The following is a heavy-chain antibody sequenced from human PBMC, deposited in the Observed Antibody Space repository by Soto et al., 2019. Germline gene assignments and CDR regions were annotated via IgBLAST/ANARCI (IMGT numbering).Heavy chain of an antibody. Sequence: QVQLQESGPGLVKPSETLSLTCTVSGGSVSSGSSYWSWIRQPPGKGLEWIGYIYYSGSTNYNPSLNSRVTISVDTSKNQCSLKLSSVTAADTAVYYCARMYSSSWYDAFDIWGQGTMVTVSS. CDR1: GGSVSSGSSY. J-gene: IGHJ3*02. V-gene: IGHV4-61*01. CDR2: IYYSGST. D-gene: IGHD6-13*01. CDR3: ARMYSSSWYDAFDI.